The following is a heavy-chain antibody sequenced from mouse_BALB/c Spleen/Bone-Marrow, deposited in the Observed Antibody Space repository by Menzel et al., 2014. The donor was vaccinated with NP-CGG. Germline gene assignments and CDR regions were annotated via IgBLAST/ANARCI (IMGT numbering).Heavy chain of an antibody. CDR1: GFTFSSYI. CDR3: ARVSPYWYFDV. D-gene: IGHD6-2*01. V-gene: IGHV5-12-2*01. CDR2: ISHSGGSS. Sequence: DVMLVESGGGFVQPGGSLKLSCAASGFTFSSYIVSWVRQTPEKRLEWVAYISHSGGSSYYLDTVKGRFTISRDNAKNTLYLQMSSLKSEDTAMYYCARVSPYWYFDVWGAGTTVTVSS. J-gene: IGHJ1*01.